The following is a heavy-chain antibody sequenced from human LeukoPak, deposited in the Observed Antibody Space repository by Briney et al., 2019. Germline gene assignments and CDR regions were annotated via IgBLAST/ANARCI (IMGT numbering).Heavy chain of an antibody. Sequence: PGGSLRLSCAASGFTFSSYWMHWVRQVPGAGLVWVSRISDHGRSTTYADAVKGRFTISRDNVKNTLHLQMNSLRAEDTAVYYCARGSPYYYDSSGYGYGVDVWGQGTTVTVSS. CDR3: ARGSPYYYDSSGYGYGVDV. D-gene: IGHD3-22*01. J-gene: IGHJ6*02. V-gene: IGHV3-74*01. CDR1: GFTFSSYW. CDR2: ISDHGRST.